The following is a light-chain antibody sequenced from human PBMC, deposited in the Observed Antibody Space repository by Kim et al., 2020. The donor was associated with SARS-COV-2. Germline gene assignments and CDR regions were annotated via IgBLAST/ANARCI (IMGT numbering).Light chain of an antibody. Sequence: SYELTQPPSVSVSPGQTASITCAVGKFGDKSASWYQQKPGQGPVLVIYLDSARPSGIPERFSGSNPGNTATLTIGGTQAMDKGGYYCQGWDSSTAVFGGGTKLTVL. V-gene: IGLV3-1*01. J-gene: IGLJ2*01. CDR3: QGWDSSTAV. CDR1: KFGDKS. CDR2: LDS.